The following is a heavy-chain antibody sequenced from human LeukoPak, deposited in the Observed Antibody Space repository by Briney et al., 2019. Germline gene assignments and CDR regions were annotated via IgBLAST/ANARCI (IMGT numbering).Heavy chain of an antibody. V-gene: IGHV3-30-3*01. J-gene: IGHJ4*02. Sequence: GGSLRLSCAASGFTFSSYAMHWVRQAPGKGLEWVAVISYDGSNKYYADSVKGRFTISRDNSKNTLYLQMNSLRAEDTAVYNCARDTAMGEYYFDYWGQGTLVTVSS. D-gene: IGHD5-18*01. CDR1: GFTFSSYA. CDR2: ISYDGSNK. CDR3: ARDTAMGEYYFDY.